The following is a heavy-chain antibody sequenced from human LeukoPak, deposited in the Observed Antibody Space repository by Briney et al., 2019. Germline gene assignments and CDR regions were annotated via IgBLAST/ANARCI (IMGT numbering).Heavy chain of an antibody. V-gene: IGHV4-59*01. Sequence: SETLSLTCTVSGGSISSYYWSWIRQPPGKGLEWIGYAYYSGNTNYNPSLKSRVTMSVDTSKNQFSLKLSSVTAADTAVYYCASGYNYGRFDYWGQGTLATVSS. CDR2: AYYSGNT. CDR1: GGSISSYY. D-gene: IGHD5-18*01. J-gene: IGHJ4*02. CDR3: ASGYNYGRFDY.